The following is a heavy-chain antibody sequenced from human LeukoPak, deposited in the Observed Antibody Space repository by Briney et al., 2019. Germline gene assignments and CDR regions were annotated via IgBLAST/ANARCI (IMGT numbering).Heavy chain of an antibody. Sequence: VASVKVSCKASGGTFSSYAISWVRQAPGQGLEWMGGIIPIFGTANYAQKFQGRVTITADEPTSTAYMELSSLRSEDTAVYYCARTGTDLYYYYGMDVWGQGTTVTVSS. D-gene: IGHD1-1*01. V-gene: IGHV1-69*01. CDR2: IIPIFGTA. CDR1: GGTFSSYA. CDR3: ARTGTDLYYYYGMDV. J-gene: IGHJ6*02.